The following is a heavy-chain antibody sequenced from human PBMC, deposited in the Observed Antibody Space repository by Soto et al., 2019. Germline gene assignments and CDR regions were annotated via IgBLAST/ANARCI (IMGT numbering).Heavy chain of an antibody. CDR2: INPNSGGT. CDR3: ARERCSGGSCSADAFDI. Sequence: ASVKVSCKASGYTFTGYYMHWVRQAPGQGLEWMGWINPNSGGTNYAQKFQGWVTMTRDTSISTAYMELSRLRSDDTAVYYCARERCSGGSCSADAFDIWGQGTMVTVSS. CDR1: GYTFTGYY. J-gene: IGHJ3*02. D-gene: IGHD2-15*01. V-gene: IGHV1-2*04.